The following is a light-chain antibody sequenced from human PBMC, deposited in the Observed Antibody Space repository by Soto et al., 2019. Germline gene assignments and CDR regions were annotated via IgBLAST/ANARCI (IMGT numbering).Light chain of an antibody. CDR1: QSVSSSY. V-gene: IGKV3-20*01. CDR3: QQYGRSPRYT. Sequence: EIVLTQSPGTLSLSPGERATLSCRASQSVSSSYLAWYQQKPGQALRLLIYGASSSATGIPDRVSGGGSGIAFTLTINRLEPEDFAVYYCQQYGRSPRYTFGRGTKLEIK. J-gene: IGKJ2*01. CDR2: GAS.